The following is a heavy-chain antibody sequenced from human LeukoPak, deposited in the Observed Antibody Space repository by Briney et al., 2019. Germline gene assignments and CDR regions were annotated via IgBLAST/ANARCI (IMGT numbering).Heavy chain of an antibody. D-gene: IGHD6-13*01. V-gene: IGHV3-21*01. CDR3: ARDGTLGAFDI. Sequence: GGSLRLFCAASGFTFSSYGMKWVRQAPGKGLEWVSSISSSSGYIYYADSVKGRFTISRDNAKNSLYLQMNSLRAEDTAVYYCARDGTLGAFDIWGQGTMVTVSS. J-gene: IGHJ3*02. CDR2: ISSSSGYI. CDR1: GFTFSSYG.